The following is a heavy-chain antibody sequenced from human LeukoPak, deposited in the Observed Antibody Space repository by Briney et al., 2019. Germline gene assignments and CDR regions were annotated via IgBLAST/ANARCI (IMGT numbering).Heavy chain of an antibody. CDR3: AKDRGQQLAFDY. Sequence: PGGSLRLSCAASGFTFSSYGMHWVRQAPGKGLEWVAFIRYDGSNKYYADSVKGRFTISRDNSKNTLYLQMNSLRAEDTAVYYCAKDRGQQLAFDYWGQGTLVTVSS. CDR1: GFTFSSYG. D-gene: IGHD6-13*01. V-gene: IGHV3-30*02. CDR2: IRYDGSNK. J-gene: IGHJ4*02.